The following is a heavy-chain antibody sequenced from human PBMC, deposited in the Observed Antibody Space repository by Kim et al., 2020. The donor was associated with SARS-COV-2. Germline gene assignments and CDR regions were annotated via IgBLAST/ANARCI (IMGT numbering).Heavy chain of an antibody. V-gene: IGHV3-33*01. J-gene: IGHJ6*02. CDR1: GFTLSSYG. CDR3: ARDTRDYYGSDV. CDR2: IWYDGSNK. Sequence: GGSLRLSCAASGFTLSSYGMHWVGQAPGKGREWVGVIWYDGSNKYYADSVKGRFTISRDNSKNTLYRQMTSRRAEDTSVYYCARDTRDYYGSDVWGQGT.